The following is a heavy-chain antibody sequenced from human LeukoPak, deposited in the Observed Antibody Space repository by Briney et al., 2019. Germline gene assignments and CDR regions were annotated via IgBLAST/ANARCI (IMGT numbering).Heavy chain of an antibody. CDR2: INSSGST. J-gene: IGHJ4*02. V-gene: IGHV4-4*07. Sequence: SETLSLTCTVSGGSISSHFWTWIRKPAGKGLEWIGRINSSGSTDYNPSLKSRVTMSVDSSTNQFSLKLTSVTAADTAVYYRARGDYVYDFWGQGALITVSS. D-gene: IGHD3-16*01. CDR1: GGSISSHF. CDR3: ARGDYVYDF.